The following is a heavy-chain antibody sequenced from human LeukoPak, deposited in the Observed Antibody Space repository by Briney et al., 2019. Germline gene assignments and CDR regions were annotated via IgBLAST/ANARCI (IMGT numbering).Heavy chain of an antibody. Sequence: PGGSLRPSCAASGFTFSSYGMHWVRQAPGKGLEWVAVIWYDGSNKYYADSVKGRFTISRDNSKNTLYLQMNSLRAEDTAVYYWGRGPGYYVFWRGSLDNWGQGTLVTFSS. CDR3: GRGPGYYVFWRGSLDN. J-gene: IGHJ4*02. CDR1: GFTFSSYG. D-gene: IGHD3-3*01. CDR2: IWYDGSNK. V-gene: IGHV3-33*01.